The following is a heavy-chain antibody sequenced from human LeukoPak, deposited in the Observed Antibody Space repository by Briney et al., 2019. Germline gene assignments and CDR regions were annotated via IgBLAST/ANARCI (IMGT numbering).Heavy chain of an antibody. CDR3: ARDRYGDGFADFDY. J-gene: IGHJ4*01. CDR1: GYTFTSYA. CDR2: INLSGGT. Sequence: ASVKVSFKASGYTFTSYAMHWVRQAPGQGLERMGWINLSGGTNYPHKFQRRIAITSDTSISAAYLDLMRMTSDDTAVYYCARDRYGDGFADFDYWGQGALVTVSS. V-gene: IGHV1-2*02. D-gene: IGHD5-24*01.